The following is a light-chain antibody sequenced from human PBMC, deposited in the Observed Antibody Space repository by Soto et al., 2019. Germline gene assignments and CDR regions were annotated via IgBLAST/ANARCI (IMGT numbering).Light chain of an antibody. CDR3: AAWDDSLNGPV. J-gene: IGLJ1*01. Sequence: QSVLTQPPSGYGTPGQSVTISCSGSSSNIGSNTVNWYQQLPGTAPKLLIYSNNQRPSGVPDRFSGSKSGTSASLAISGLQSEDEADYYCAAWDDSLNGPVFGTGTKVTVL. CDR1: SSNIGSNT. CDR2: SNN. V-gene: IGLV1-44*01.